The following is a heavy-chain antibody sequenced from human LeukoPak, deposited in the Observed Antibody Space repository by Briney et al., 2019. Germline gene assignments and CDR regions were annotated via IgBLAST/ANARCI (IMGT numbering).Heavy chain of an antibody. CDR2: IKQDGSDT. D-gene: IGHD6-19*01. V-gene: IGHV3-7*01. CDR3: VRTRGWAYFDY. CDR1: GFTFSTYW. J-gene: IGHJ4*02. Sequence: GGSLRLSCAASGFTFSTYWMSWVRRAPGKGLERVANIKQDGSDTYSVDSVRGRFTISRDNAKNSLFLQMDSLRGDDTAVYYCVRTRGWAYFDYWGQGTLVTVSS.